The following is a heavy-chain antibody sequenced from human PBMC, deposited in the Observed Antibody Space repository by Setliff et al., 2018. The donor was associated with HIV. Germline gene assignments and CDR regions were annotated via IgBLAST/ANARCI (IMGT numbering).Heavy chain of an antibody. CDR2: TYYRSKWYF. D-gene: IGHD6-19*01. Sequence: SQTLSLTCAISGDSVSSNNAAWNWIRQSPSRGLEWLGRTYYRSKWYFDYAVSVKSRISINPDTSKNQFSLQLSSVTPEDTAVYYCARGSYGSVLLWGQGTLVPSPQ. V-gene: IGHV6-1*01. CDR1: GDSVSSNNAA. CDR3: ARGSYGSVLL. J-gene: IGHJ4*02.